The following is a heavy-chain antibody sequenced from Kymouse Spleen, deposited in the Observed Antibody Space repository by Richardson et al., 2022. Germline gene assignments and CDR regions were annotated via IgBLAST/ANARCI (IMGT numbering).Heavy chain of an antibody. D-gene: IGHD3-9*01. CDR2: INHSGST. V-gene: IGHV4-34*01. J-gene: IGHJ6*02. CDR3: ARGVLRYFDWLGGMDV. CDR1: GGSFSGYY. Sequence: QVQLQQWGAGLLKPSETLSLTCAVYGGSFSGYYWSWIRQPPGKGLEWIGEINHSGSTNYNPSLKSRVTISVDTSKNQFSLKLSSVTAADTAVYYCARGVLRYFDWLGGMDVWGQGTTVTVSS.